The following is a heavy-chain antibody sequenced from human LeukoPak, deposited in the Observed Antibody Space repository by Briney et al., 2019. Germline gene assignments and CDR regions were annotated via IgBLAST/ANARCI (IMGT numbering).Heavy chain of an antibody. CDR3: ARDKKVGATTRAGAFDI. J-gene: IGHJ3*02. CDR1: GFTVSSNY. Sequence: GGSLRLSCAASGFTVSSNYMSWVRQAPGKGLEWVSVIYSGGSTYYADSVKGRFTISRDNSKNTLYLQMNSLRAEDTAVYYCARDKKVGATTRAGAFDIWGQGTMVTVSS. CDR2: IYSGGST. V-gene: IGHV3-66*02. D-gene: IGHD1-26*01.